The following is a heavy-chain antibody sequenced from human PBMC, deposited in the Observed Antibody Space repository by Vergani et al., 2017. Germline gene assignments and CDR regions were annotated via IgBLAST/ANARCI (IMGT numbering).Heavy chain of an antibody. V-gene: IGHV3-73*01. Sequence: VQLVESGGGLVQPGGSLKLSCAASGFTFSGSAMHWVRQASGKGLEWVGRIRSKANSYATAYAASVKGRFTISRDDSKNTAYLQMNSLKTEDTAVYYCTRGYCSGGSCYLDYWGQGTLVTVSS. CDR1: GFTFSGSA. J-gene: IGHJ4*02. CDR3: TRGYCSGGSCYLDY. D-gene: IGHD2-15*01. CDR2: IRSKANSYAT.